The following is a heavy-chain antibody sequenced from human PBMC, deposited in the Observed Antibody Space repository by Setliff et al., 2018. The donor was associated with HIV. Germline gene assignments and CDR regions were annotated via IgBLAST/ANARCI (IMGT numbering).Heavy chain of an antibody. V-gene: IGHV1-69*13. J-gene: IGHJ4*02. CDR3: ARYTPHIAGLGWFYFDY. Sequence: ASVKVSCKASGGTFSSYAISWVRQAPGPGLEWMGGIIPIFGTANYAQKFHGRVTITADESTSPAHMELSSLGSEDTAVYYCARYTPHIAGLGWFYFDYWGQGTLVTVSS. D-gene: IGHD6-13*01. CDR1: GGTFSSYA. CDR2: IIPIFGTA.